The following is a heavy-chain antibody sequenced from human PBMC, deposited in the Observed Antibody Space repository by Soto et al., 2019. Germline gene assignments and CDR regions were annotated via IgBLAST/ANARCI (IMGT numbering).Heavy chain of an antibody. CDR2: ISYDGSNK. CDR1: GFTFSSYA. Sequence: GGSLRLSCAASGFTFSSYAMHWVRQAPGKGLEWVAVISYDGSNKYYADSVKGRFTISRDNSKNTLYLQMNSLRAEDTAVYYCAREGGSYLRSIDYWGQGTLVTVSS. CDR3: AREGGSYLRSIDY. V-gene: IGHV3-30-3*01. D-gene: IGHD1-26*01. J-gene: IGHJ4*02.